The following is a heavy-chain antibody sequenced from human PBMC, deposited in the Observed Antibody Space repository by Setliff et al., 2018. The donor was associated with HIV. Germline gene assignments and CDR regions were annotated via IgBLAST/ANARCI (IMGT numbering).Heavy chain of an antibody. D-gene: IGHD5-12*01. V-gene: IGHV4-39*01. CDR2: VYYSGSV. CDR1: GGSISSSSYY. Sequence: SETLSLTCTVSGGSISSSSYYWGWIRQPPGRGLEWIGNVYYSGSVDYNPSLKSRGTISVDTSKNQFSLKLTSVTASDTAVYYCARAGGGYSGYDYYYYYYMDVWGRGTTVTVSS. CDR3: ARAGGGYSGYDYYYYYYMDV. J-gene: IGHJ6*03.